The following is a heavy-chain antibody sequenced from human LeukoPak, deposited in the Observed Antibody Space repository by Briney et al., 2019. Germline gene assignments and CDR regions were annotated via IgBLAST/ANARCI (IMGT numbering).Heavy chain of an antibody. D-gene: IGHD3-22*01. CDR1: GYTFTSYG. V-gene: IGHV1-18*01. CDR3: ARSDSSGYYYYDWFDP. Sequence: ASVKVSCKASGYTFTSYGISWVRQAPGQGLEWMGWISAYNGNTNYAQKLQGRVTMTTDTSTSTAYMELRSLRSDDTAVYYCARSDSSGYYYYDWFDPWGQGTLVTVSS. J-gene: IGHJ5*02. CDR2: ISAYNGNT.